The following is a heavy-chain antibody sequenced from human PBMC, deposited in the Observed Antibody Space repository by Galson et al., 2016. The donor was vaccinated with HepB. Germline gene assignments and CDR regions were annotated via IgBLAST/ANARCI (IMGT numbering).Heavy chain of an antibody. CDR3: SKDRGRAYDFWGGPRWSLGMDV. V-gene: IGHV3-23*01. D-gene: IGHD3-3*01. CDR2: IRDSGGIT. Sequence: SLRLSCAASGFTFSSYAMNWVRQAPGKGLEWVSGIRDSGGITDYADSVKGRFTISRDNSKNTLYLQMNSLRDEDTAVYYCSKDRGRAYDFWGGPRWSLGMDVWGQGTTVTVSS. J-gene: IGHJ6*02. CDR1: GFTFSSYA.